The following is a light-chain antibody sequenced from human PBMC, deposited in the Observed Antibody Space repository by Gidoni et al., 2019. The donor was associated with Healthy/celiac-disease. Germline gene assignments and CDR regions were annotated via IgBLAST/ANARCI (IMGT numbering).Light chain of an antibody. J-gene: IGLJ1*01. V-gene: IGLV3-1*01. CDR2: QDS. CDR3: QAWDSSHYV. Sequence: SYELTQPPSVSVSPGQTASITCSGDKLGDKYACWYQQKPGQSPVLGIYQDSKRPSGIPERFSGSNSGNTATLTISGTQAMDEADYYCQAWDSSHYVFGTGTKVTVL. CDR1: KLGDKY.